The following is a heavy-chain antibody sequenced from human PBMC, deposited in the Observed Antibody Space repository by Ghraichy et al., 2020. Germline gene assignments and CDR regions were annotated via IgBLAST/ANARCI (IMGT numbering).Heavy chain of an antibody. CDR2: IKQDGSEK. J-gene: IGHJ5*02. D-gene: IGHD3-22*01. CDR3: ARDLFGYYDSSGYYNAP. CDR1: GFTFSSYW. Sequence: GGSLRLSCAASGFTFSSYWMSWVRQAPGKGLEWVANIKQDGSEKYYVDSVKGRFTISRDNAKNSLYLQMNSLRAEDTAVYYCARDLFGYYDSSGYYNAPWGQGTLVTVSS. V-gene: IGHV3-7*01.